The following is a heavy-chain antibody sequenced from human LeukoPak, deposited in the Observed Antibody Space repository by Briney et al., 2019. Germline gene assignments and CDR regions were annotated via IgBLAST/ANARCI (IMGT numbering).Heavy chain of an antibody. Sequence: GGSLRLSCAASGFTFSSYWMSWVRQAPGKGLEWVANIKQVGSEKYYVDSVKGRFTISRDNAKNSLYLQMNSLRAEDTAVYYCARDGLGLPYYDFWSGYGALDYWGQGTLVTVSS. CDR1: GFTFSSYW. CDR2: IKQVGSEK. V-gene: IGHV3-7*01. J-gene: IGHJ4*02. CDR3: ARDGLGLPYYDFWSGYGALDY. D-gene: IGHD3-3*01.